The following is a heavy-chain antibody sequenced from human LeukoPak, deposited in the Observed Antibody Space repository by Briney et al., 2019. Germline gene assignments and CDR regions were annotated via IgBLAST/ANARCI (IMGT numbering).Heavy chain of an antibody. CDR2: IYTSGST. Sequence: KPSETLSLTCTVSGGSISSYYWSWIRQPAGKGLEWIGRIYTSGSTNYNPSPKSRVTMSVDTSKNQFSLKLSSVTAADTAVYYCARDRWLPIGWGYAFDIWGQGTMVTVSS. CDR1: GGSISSYY. CDR3: ARDRWLPIGWGYAFDI. V-gene: IGHV4-4*07. D-gene: IGHD5-12*01. J-gene: IGHJ3*02.